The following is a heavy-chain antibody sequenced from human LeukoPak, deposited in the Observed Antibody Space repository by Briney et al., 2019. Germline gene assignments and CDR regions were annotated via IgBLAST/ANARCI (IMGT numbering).Heavy chain of an antibody. J-gene: IGHJ4*02. CDR3: ARVSIAAAPYYFDY. CDR1: GFTFSSYS. D-gene: IGHD6-13*01. V-gene: IGHV3-48*01. Sequence: GGSLRLSCAAFGFTFSSYSMNWVRQAPGKGLEWVSYISSSSSTIYYADSVKGRFTISRDNAKNSLYLQMNGLRAEDTAVYYCARVSIAAAPYYFDYWGQGTLVTVSS. CDR2: ISSSSSTI.